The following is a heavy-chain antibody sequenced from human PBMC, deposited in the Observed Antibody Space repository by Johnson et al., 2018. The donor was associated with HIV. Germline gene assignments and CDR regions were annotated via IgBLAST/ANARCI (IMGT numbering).Heavy chain of an antibody. V-gene: IGHV3-9*01. CDR3: AKEQLLRAFDI. CDR2: ISWNSGSI. D-gene: IGHD2-15*01. CDR1: GFTFDDYA. Sequence: VQLVESGGGLVQPGGSLRLSCAASGFTFDDYAMHWVRQAPGKGLEWVSGISWNSGSIGYADSVKGRFTISRDDAKNSLYLQMNSLRAEDTAVYYCAKEQLLRAFDIWGQGTMVTVSS. J-gene: IGHJ3*02.